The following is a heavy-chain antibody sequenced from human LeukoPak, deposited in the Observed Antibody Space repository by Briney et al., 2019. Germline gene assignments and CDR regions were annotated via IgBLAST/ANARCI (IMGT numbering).Heavy chain of an antibody. CDR3: ARGPRITIFGVVIRRDYYYYGMDV. CDR2: MNPNSGKT. CDR1: GYTFTSYD. J-gene: IGHJ6*02. D-gene: IGHD3-3*01. Sequence: ASVKVSCKASGYTFTSYDINWVRQATGQGLEWMGWMNPNSGKTGYAQKFQGRVTMTRNTSISTAFMELSSLRSEDTAVYYCARGPRITIFGVVIRRDYYYYGMDVWGQGTTVTVSS. V-gene: IGHV1-8*01.